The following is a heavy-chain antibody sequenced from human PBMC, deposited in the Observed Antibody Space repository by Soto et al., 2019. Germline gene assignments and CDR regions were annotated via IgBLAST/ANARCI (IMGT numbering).Heavy chain of an antibody. Sequence: QVQLVESGGGVVQPGRSLRFSCAASGFIFSSYGMHWVRQAPGKGLEWVAVISYDGSNKYYADSVKGRFTISRDNSKNTLYLQMNSLRAEDTAVYYCVAETYDYWGQGTLVTVSS. J-gene: IGHJ4*02. CDR3: VAETYDY. CDR1: GFIFSSYG. V-gene: IGHV3-30*03. CDR2: ISYDGSNK.